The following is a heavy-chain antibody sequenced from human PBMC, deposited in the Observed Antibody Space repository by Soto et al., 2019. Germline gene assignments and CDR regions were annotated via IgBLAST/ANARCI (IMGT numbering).Heavy chain of an antibody. J-gene: IGHJ3*02. CDR2: IYPGDSDT. CDR3: ARSLHSSGWRDAFDI. V-gene: IGHV5-51*01. Sequence: LGESLKISCKGSGYSFTSFWIGWVRQMPGKGLEWMGIIYPGDSDTRYSPSFQGQVTISADKSISTAYLQWSSLKASDTAMYYCARSLHSSGWRDAFDIWGQGTMVTVSS. D-gene: IGHD6-19*01. CDR1: GYSFTSFW.